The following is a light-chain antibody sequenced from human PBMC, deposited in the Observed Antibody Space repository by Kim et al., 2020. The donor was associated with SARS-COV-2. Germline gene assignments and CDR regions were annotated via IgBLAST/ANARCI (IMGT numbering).Light chain of an antibody. J-gene: IGKJ2*01. Sequence: PGETATLSCRASQSVSRSFLAWYQQRAGQGPRLLIYGASNRATGIPDRFSGSGSETDFTLTISRLEPEDFAVYYCQHFRSSPPRYTFGQGTKLEI. CDR3: QHFRSSPPRYT. CDR1: QSVSRSF. V-gene: IGKV3-20*01. CDR2: GAS.